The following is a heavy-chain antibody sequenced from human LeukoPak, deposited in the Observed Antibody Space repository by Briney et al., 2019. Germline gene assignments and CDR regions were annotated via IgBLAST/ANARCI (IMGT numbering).Heavy chain of an antibody. CDR3: AREYDNDYYFDY. CDR2: ISYDGSNK. V-gene: IGHV3-30-3*01. J-gene: IGHJ4*02. Sequence: VAVISYDGSNKYYADSVKGRFTISRDNSKSTLYLQMNSLRAEDTAVYYCAREYDNDYYFDYWGQGTLVTVSS. D-gene: IGHD3-22*01.